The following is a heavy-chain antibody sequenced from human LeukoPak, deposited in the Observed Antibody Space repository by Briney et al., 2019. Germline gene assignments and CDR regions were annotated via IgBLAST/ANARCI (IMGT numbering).Heavy chain of an antibody. D-gene: IGHD6-13*01. CDR2: MSSSGSTK. CDR1: GFTFSDYY. CDR3: AREVSSSWYVGFDY. V-gene: IGHV3-11*04. Sequence: GGSLRLSCAASGFTFSDYYMSWIRQAPGKGLEWVSYMSSSGSTKYYADSVKGRFTISRDNAKNSLYLQMNSLRAEDTAVYYCAREVSSSWYVGFDYWGQGTLVTVSP. J-gene: IGHJ4*02.